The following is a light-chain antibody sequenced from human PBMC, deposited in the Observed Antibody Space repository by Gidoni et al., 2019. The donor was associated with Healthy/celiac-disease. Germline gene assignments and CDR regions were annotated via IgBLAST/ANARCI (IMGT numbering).Light chain of an antibody. Sequence: DLQLTQSPSTLSSSVGDRVTITCRASQSISSCLAWYQQKPGKAPKLLNYKASSLQSGVPSRFSGSGSGTEFTLTISSLQPDDFATYYGQQYNSYPWTFGQGTKVEIK. CDR2: KAS. J-gene: IGKJ1*01. CDR1: QSISSC. V-gene: IGKV1-5*03. CDR3: QQYNSYPWT.